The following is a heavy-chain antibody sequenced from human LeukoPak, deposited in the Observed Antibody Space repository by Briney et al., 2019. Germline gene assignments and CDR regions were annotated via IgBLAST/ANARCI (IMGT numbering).Heavy chain of an antibody. Sequence: SQTLSLTCTVSGGSISSGDYYWSWIRQPPGKGLEWIGYIYYSGSTYYNPSLKSRVTISVDTSKNQFSLKLSSVTAADTAVYYCARHISVVRAYMDVWGKGTTVTVSS. D-gene: IGHD4-23*01. CDR2: IYYSGST. V-gene: IGHV4-30-4*01. CDR3: ARHISVVRAYMDV. CDR1: GGSISSGDYY. J-gene: IGHJ6*03.